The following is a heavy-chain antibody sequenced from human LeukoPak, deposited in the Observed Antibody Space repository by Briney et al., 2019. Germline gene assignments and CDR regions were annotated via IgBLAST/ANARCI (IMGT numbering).Heavy chain of an antibody. J-gene: IGHJ4*02. CDR2: INPNSGGT. Sequence: ASVKVSCKASGYTFTGYYMHWVRQAPGQGLEWMGWINPNSGGTNYAQKFQGRVTMTRDTSTSTVYMELSSLRSEDTAVYYCARVVRDDYVWGSYPDYWGQGTLVTVSS. CDR3: ARVVRDDYVWGSYPDY. V-gene: IGHV1-2*02. CDR1: GYTFTGYY. D-gene: IGHD3-16*02.